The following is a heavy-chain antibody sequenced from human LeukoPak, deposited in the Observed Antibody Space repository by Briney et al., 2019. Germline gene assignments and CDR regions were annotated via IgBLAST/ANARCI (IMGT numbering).Heavy chain of an antibody. Sequence: PSETLSLTCIISGVSISSYYCAWLRRSAGKGLEWIGRIHTSGSTDYNPSLKSRVTMSLDTSKNQFSLTLTSVSAADTAVYYCTRAPGRFWLLDYWGQGSLVSVSS. V-gene: IGHV4-4*07. CDR3: TRAPGRFWLLDY. CDR2: IHTSGST. D-gene: IGHD3-3*01. CDR1: GVSISSYY. J-gene: IGHJ4*02.